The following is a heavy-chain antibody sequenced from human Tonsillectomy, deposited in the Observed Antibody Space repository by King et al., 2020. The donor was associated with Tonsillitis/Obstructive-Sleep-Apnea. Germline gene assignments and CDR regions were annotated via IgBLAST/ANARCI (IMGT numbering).Heavy chain of an antibody. CDR3: ARENSYGSGTYFDS. D-gene: IGHD3-10*01. J-gene: IGHJ4*02. CDR1: GFTFSDYY. V-gene: IGHV3-11*05. Sequence: VQLVESGGGLVKPGGSLRLSCAASGFTFSDYYRSGIRQAPGKGLEGFSYISSSSTYTKDADSVKGRFTISRENAKNSKYLQMDSLRAEDTAVDYCARENSYGSGTYFDSWGQGTLVTVSS. CDR2: ISSSSTYT.